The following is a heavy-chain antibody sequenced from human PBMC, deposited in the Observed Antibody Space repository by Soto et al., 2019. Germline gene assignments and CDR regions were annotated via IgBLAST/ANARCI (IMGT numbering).Heavy chain of an antibody. CDR1: GGTFSSYA. D-gene: IGHD5-18*01. Sequence: SVKVSCKASGGTFSSYAISWVRQAPGQGLEWMGGIIPIFGTANYAQKFQGRVTITADESTSTAYMELSSLRSEDTAVYYCARPNTAMVPPYYYYGMDVWGQGTTVTVSS. CDR2: IIPIFGTA. V-gene: IGHV1-69*13. CDR3: ARPNTAMVPPYYYYGMDV. J-gene: IGHJ6*02.